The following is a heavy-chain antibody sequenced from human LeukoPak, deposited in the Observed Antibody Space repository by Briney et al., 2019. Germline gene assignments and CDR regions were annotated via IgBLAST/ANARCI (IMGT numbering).Heavy chain of an antibody. CDR3: ARPRRGSIAARGTFDY. D-gene: IGHD6-6*01. CDR2: INPNSGNT. CDR1: GYTFTSYD. V-gene: IGHV1-8*01. J-gene: IGHJ4*02. Sequence: GASVKVSCKASGYTFTSYDINWVRQATGQGLEWMGWINPNSGNTGYAQKFQGRVTMTRNTSISTAYMELSSLRSEDTAVYYCARPRRGSIAARGTFDYWGQGALVTVSS.